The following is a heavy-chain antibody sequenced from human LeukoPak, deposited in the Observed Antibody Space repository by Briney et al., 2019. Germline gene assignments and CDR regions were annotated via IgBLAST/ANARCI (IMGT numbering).Heavy chain of an antibody. V-gene: IGHV4-61*02. CDR3: ARVEGRRDGYILVDYMDV. J-gene: IGHJ6*03. CDR2: IYTSGST. D-gene: IGHD5-24*01. Sequence: ASQTLSLTCTVSGGSISSGSYYWSWIRQPAGKGLEWIGRIYTSGSTNYNPSLKSRVTISVDTSKNQISLKLSPVIAADTAVYYCARVEGRRDGYILVDYMDVWGKGTTVTVSS. CDR1: GGSISSGSYY.